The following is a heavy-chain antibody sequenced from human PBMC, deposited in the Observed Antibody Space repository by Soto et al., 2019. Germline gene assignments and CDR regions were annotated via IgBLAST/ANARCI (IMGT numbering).Heavy chain of an antibody. D-gene: IGHD3-22*01. Sequence: GGSLRLSCTASGFNFTYNAMSWVRQAPGKGLQRVSTVSGNGENTYYAESVRGRFTISRDTSKNTLYLQMNGLRVEDTAVYYCAKGTYDSSGYYYSGAEYFQHWGQGTLVTVSS. J-gene: IGHJ1*01. CDR3: AKGTYDSSGYYYSGAEYFQH. CDR1: GFNFTYNA. CDR2: VSGNGENT. V-gene: IGHV3-23*01.